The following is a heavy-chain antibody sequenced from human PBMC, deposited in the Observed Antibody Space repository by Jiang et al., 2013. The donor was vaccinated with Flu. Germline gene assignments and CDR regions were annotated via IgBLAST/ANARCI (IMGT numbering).Heavy chain of an antibody. CDR3: VRDDGMYGLDY. CDR2: IKNDGTYS. J-gene: IGHJ4*02. V-gene: IGHV3-74*01. Sequence: VQLVESGGGLFQPGGSPRLSCLASGFTFSSHWMHWVRRAPGEGLVSVARIKNDGTYSDYGGFVKGRFTIFRDNAKNTLYLQMNSLRAEDTAVYYCVRDDGMYGLDYWGQGTLVTVSS. CDR1: GFTFSSHW. D-gene: IGHD4-17*01.